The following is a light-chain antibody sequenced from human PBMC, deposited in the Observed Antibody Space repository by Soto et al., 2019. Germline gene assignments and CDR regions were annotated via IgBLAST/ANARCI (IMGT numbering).Light chain of an antibody. CDR2: EVS. CDR3: CSYAGSSISRYV. CDR1: SSDVGSYNL. J-gene: IGLJ1*01. Sequence: QSALTQPASVSGSPGQSITISCTGTSSDVGSYNLVSWYQQHPGKAPKLMIYEVSKRPSGVSNRFSGSKSGNTASPTISGLQAEDEADNYCCSYAGSSISRYVFGTGTKVTVL. V-gene: IGLV2-23*02.